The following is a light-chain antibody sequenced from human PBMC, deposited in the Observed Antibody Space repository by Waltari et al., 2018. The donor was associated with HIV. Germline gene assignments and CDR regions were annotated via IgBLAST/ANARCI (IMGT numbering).Light chain of an antibody. J-gene: IGKJ4*01. V-gene: IGKV4-1*01. Sequence: IVMPQLPDSLAVPVGEWATIYCTSTQNLFSSFNRRYYLGWYRHRPGQPPKLLSYWASTRGSEVPDRFLGSASVSDFTLTICVLLAEAVAIGYIQQYYKPPHTVGGVTRVEI. CDR1: QNLFSSFNRRYY. CDR3: QQYYKPPHT. CDR2: WAS.